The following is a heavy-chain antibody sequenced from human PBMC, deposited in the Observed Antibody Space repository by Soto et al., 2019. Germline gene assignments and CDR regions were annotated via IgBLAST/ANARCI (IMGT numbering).Heavy chain of an antibody. D-gene: IGHD4-17*01. CDR3: ARDVITVTTSNYYYYYGMDV. V-gene: IGHV3-53*01. J-gene: IGHJ6*02. Sequence: LRLSCAASGFTVSSNYMSWVRQAPGKGLEWVSVIYSGGSTYYADSVKGRFTISRDNSKNTLYLQMNSLRAEDTAVYYCARDVITVTTSNYYYYYGMDVWGQGTTVTVSS. CDR1: GFTVSSNY. CDR2: IYSGGST.